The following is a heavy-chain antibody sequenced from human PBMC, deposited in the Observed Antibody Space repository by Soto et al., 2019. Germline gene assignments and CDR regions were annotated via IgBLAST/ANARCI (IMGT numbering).Heavy chain of an antibody. CDR3: AKVRYSSPMGYYYGMDV. CDR2: IIPIFGTA. J-gene: IGHJ6*02. D-gene: IGHD6-19*01. Sequence: VASVKVSCKASRVAFSKFIVTWVRQAPGLGLEWVGGIIPIFGTANYAQKFQGRVTITADESTSTSYMEVNNLRSEDTAMYYCAKVRYSSPMGYYYGMDVWGQGTTVTVS. V-gene: IGHV1-69*13. CDR1: RVAFSKFI.